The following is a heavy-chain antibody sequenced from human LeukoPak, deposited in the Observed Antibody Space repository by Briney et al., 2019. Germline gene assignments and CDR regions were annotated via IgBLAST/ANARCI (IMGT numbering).Heavy chain of an antibody. D-gene: IGHD6-19*01. J-gene: IGHJ5*02. CDR1: GFTFSSYS. CDR3: ARDRSGPGGFDP. V-gene: IGHV3-21*01. CDR2: ISSSSSYI. Sequence: GGSLRLSCAASGFTFSSYSMNWVRQAPGKRLEWVSSISSSSSYIYYADSVKGRFTISRDNAKNSLYLQMNSLRAEDTAVYYCARDRSGPGGFDPWGQGTLVTVSS.